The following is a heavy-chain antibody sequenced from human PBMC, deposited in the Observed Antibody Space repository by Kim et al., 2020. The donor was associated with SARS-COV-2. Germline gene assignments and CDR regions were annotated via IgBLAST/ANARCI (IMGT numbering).Heavy chain of an antibody. J-gene: IGHJ4*02. Sequence: GGSLRLSCAASGFTFSSYAMHWVRQAPGKGLEWVAVISYDGSNKYYADSVKGRFTISRDNSKNTLYLQMNSLRAEDTAVYYCARDRWEAVARPLDYWGQGTLVTVSS. CDR1: GFTFSSYA. D-gene: IGHD6-19*01. CDR2: ISYDGSNK. CDR3: ARDRWEAVARPLDY. V-gene: IGHV3-30-3*01.